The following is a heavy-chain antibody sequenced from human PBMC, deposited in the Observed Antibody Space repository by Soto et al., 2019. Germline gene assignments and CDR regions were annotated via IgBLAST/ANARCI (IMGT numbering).Heavy chain of an antibody. CDR3: TKDISTMVRGDPDYYFDL. CDR2: ISWNSGSI. D-gene: IGHD3-10*01. J-gene: IGHJ4*02. V-gene: IGHV3-9*01. Sequence: DVQLVESGGGLVQPGRSLRLSCAASGFPFDDYAMHWVRQAPGKGLEWVSGISWNSGSIGYVDSVKGRFTISRDNAKNSLYLQMNSLRPEDTALYYCTKDISTMVRGDPDYYFDLWGRGTLVTVSS. CDR1: GFPFDDYA.